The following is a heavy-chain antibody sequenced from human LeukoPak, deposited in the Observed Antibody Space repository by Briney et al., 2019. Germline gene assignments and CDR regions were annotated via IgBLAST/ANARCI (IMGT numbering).Heavy chain of an antibody. Sequence: PGGSLRLSCAASGFTFSRHSINWVRQAPGKGLEWVSSISSSSSYIYYADPVKGRFTISRDNAKNTLYLQMNSLRAEDTAVYYCARAAAGTVDYWGQGTLVTVSS. V-gene: IGHV3-21*01. CDR1: GFTFSRHS. J-gene: IGHJ4*02. D-gene: IGHD6-13*01. CDR2: ISSSSSYI. CDR3: ARAAAGTVDY.